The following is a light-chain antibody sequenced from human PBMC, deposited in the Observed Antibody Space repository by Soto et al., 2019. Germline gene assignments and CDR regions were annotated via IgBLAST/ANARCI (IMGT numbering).Light chain of an antibody. CDR2: DVT. V-gene: IGLV2-14*01. Sequence: QSVLTQPAYVSGSPGQLITISCTGTSSDVGGYNYVSWYQQHPVKAPKLMIYDVTNRPSGVSDRFSGSKSGNTASLTISGLQAEDEADYYCSSYTSSSTPYVFGTGTKVTVL. CDR1: SSDVGGYNY. CDR3: SSYTSSSTPYV. J-gene: IGLJ1*01.